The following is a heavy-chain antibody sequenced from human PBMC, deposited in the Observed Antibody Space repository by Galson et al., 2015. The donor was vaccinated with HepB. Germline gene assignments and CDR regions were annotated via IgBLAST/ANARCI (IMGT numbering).Heavy chain of an antibody. Sequence: SLRLSCAASGFTFSSYAMSWVRQAPGKGLEWVAVISYDGSNKYYADSVKGRFTISRDNSKNTLYLQMNSLRAEDTAVYYCANQNYDTGGMDVWGQGTTVTVSS. D-gene: IGHD3-9*01. CDR1: GFTFSSYA. CDR2: ISYDGSNK. V-gene: IGHV3-30*18. J-gene: IGHJ6*02. CDR3: ANQNYDTGGMDV.